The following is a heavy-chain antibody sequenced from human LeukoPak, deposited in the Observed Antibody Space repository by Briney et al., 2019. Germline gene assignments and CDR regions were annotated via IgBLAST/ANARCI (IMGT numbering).Heavy chain of an antibody. CDR1: GFTFSSYA. CDR3: ARDRWAYCGGDCYSLGY. J-gene: IGHJ4*02. Sequence: PGGSLRLSCAASGFTFSSYAMHWVRQAPGKGLVYVSAISSNGGSTYYANSVKGRFTISRDNSKNTLYLQMGSLRAEDMAVYYCARDRWAYCGGDCYSLGYWGQGTLVTVSS. D-gene: IGHD2-21*01. V-gene: IGHV3-64*01. CDR2: ISSNGGST.